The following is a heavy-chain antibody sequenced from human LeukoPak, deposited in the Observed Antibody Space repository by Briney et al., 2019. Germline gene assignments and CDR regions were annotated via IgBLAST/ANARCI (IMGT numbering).Heavy chain of an antibody. CDR1: GYTFTGYY. J-gene: IGHJ6*03. D-gene: IGHD3-10*01. Sequence: ASVKVSCKASGYTFTGYYMHWVRQAPGQGLEWMGRINPNSGGTNYAQKFQGRVTMTRDTSISTPYMELSRLRSDDTAAYYCARDLSDLLWFGELSGYYYYYMDVWGKGTTVTVSS. V-gene: IGHV1-2*06. CDR3: ARDLSDLLWFGELSGYYYYYMDV. CDR2: INPNSGGT.